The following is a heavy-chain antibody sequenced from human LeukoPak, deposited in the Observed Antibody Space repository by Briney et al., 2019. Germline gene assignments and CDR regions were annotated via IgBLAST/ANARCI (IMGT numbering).Heavy chain of an antibody. CDR1: GGTFSSYA. Sequence: ASVKVSCKASGGTFSSYAISWVRQTPGQGLEWMGGIIPIFGTANYAQKFQGRVTITTDESTSTDYMELSSLRSEDTAVYYCARGADTYSYDFDYWGQGTLVTVSS. CDR3: ARGADTYSYDFDY. D-gene: IGHD5-18*01. J-gene: IGHJ4*02. CDR2: IIPIFGTA. V-gene: IGHV1-69*05.